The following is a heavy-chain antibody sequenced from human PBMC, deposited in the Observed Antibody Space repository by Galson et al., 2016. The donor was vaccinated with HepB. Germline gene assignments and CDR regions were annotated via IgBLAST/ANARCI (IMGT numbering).Heavy chain of an antibody. J-gene: IGHJ4*02. CDR3: ARGIGTVTTNGRGVDY. Sequence: SLRLSCAVSGFTFSTNGMHWVRQAPGKGLEWVTLISADGNYKSYADPVKGRFTVSRDNSDNTVFLEMHSLRVEDTAVYYCARGIGTVTTNGRGVDYWGQGSLVTVAS. V-gene: IGHV3-30*03. CDR2: ISADGNYK. CDR1: GFTFSTNG. D-gene: IGHD4-17*01.